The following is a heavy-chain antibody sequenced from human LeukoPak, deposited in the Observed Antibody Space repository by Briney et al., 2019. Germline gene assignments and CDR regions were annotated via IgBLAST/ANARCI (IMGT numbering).Heavy chain of an antibody. D-gene: IGHD3-10*01. J-gene: IGHJ4*01. V-gene: IGHV4-34*01. Sequence: SETLSLTCAVYGGSFSGYYWSWIRQPPGKGLEWIGEINHSGSTNYNPSHKSRVTISVDTSKNQFSLKLSSVTAADTAVYYCASGDYGAGSPVMRYWGHGTLVIVSS. CDR3: ASGDYGAGSPVMRY. CDR2: INHSGST. CDR1: GGSFSGYY.